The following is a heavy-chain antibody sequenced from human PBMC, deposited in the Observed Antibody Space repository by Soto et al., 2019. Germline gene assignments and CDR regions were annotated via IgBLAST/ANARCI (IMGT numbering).Heavy chain of an antibody. CDR3: ARYSSRWYGWFDP. V-gene: IGHV4-30-4*01. D-gene: IGHD6-13*01. CDR2: IYYSGST. CDR1: GGSISSGDYY. Sequence: QVQLQESGPGLVKPSQTLSLTCTVSGGSISSGDYYWSWIRQPPGKGLEWIGYIYYSGSTYYNPSLKSRVTISVDTSKNPFSLKLSSVTAADTAVYYCARYSSRWYGWFDPWGQGTLVTVSS. J-gene: IGHJ5*02.